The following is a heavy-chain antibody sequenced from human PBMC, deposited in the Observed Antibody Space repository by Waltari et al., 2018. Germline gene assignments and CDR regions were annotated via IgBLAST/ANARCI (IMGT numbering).Heavy chain of an antibody. D-gene: IGHD3-3*01. V-gene: IGHV1-8*02. J-gene: IGHJ5*02. Sequence: QVQLVQTGAEVLRPGAAVKVSCQASGYTFINYEINWVGQAAGQGREWMGWVNPKSGTTAYAQKFQGRISLTWDTFTRTAYMELSNLRSDDTAVFYCARGRDVFANFDYNWFDPWGQGTLVTVSS. CDR1: GYTFINYE. CDR2: VNPKSGTT. CDR3: ARGRDVFANFDYNWFDP.